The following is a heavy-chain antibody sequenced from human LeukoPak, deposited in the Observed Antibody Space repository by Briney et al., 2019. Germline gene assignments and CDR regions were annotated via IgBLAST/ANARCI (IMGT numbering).Heavy chain of an antibody. CDR2: IYYSGGT. CDR3: ARGAMISGYEGYFDY. J-gene: IGHJ4*02. D-gene: IGHD5-12*01. CDR1: GGSISSSSYY. V-gene: IGHV4-39*07. Sequence: SETLSLTCTVSGGSISSSSYYWGWIRQPPGKGLEWIGSIYYSGGTYYNPSLKSRVTISVDTSKNQLSLQLNSVTPEDTAVYYCARGAMISGYEGYFDYWGQGTQVTVSS.